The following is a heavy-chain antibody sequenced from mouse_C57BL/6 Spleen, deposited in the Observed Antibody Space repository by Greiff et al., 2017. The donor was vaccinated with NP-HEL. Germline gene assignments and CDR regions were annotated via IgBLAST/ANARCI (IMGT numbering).Heavy chain of an antibody. V-gene: IGHV1-80*01. CDR3: ARWLTGYAMDY. J-gene: IGHJ4*01. D-gene: IGHD4-1*01. Sequence: VQLQQSGAELVKPGASVKISCKASGYAFSSYWMNWVKQRPGKGLEWIGQIYPGDGDTNYNGQFKGKATLTADKSSSTAYMQLSSLTSEDSAVYFCARWLTGYAMDYWGQGTSVTVSS. CDR2: IYPGDGDT. CDR1: GYAFSSYW.